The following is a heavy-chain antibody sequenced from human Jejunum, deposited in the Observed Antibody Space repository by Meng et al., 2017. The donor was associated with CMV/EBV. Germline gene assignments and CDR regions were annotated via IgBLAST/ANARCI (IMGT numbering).Heavy chain of an antibody. Sequence: YSLPWVRQAPGKGLDWVALISYDGNNQFYADSVKGRFTISRDNSKKTLYLQMNSLRADDTAVYYCARAMRTGYCSATYCRGHFFDYWGQGTPVTVSS. CDR3: ARAMRTGYCSATYCRGHFFDY. V-gene: IGHV3-30*04. D-gene: IGHD2-15*01. CDR1: YS. CDR2: ISYDGNNQ. J-gene: IGHJ4*02.